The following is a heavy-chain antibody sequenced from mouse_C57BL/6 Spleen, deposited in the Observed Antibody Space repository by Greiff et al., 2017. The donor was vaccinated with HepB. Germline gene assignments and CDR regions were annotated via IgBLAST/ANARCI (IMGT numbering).Heavy chain of an antibody. D-gene: IGHD2-4*01. CDR2: ISGGGGNT. J-gene: IGHJ1*03. CDR3: ARERKSYDYDLYFDV. CDR1: GFTFSSYT. Sequence: EVQLVESGGGLVKPGGSLKLSCAASGFTFSSYTMSWVRQTPEKRLEWVATISGGGGNTYYPDSVRGRFTISRDNAKNTLYLQMSSLRSEDTALYYCARERKSYDYDLYFDVWGTGTTVTVSS. V-gene: IGHV5-9*01.